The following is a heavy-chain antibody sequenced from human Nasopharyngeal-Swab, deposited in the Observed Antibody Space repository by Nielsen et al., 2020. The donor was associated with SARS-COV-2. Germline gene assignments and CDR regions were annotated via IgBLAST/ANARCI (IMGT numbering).Heavy chain of an antibody. CDR2: INHSGST. Sequence: SETLSLTCAVYGGSFSGYYWSWIRQPPGKGLEWIGEINHSGSTNYNPSLKSRVTISVDTSKNQFSLKLSSVTAADTAVYYCARGGLIFGVVNKPFDYWGQGTLVTVSS. CDR1: GGSFSGYY. D-gene: IGHD3-3*01. V-gene: IGHV4-34*01. CDR3: ARGGLIFGVVNKPFDY. J-gene: IGHJ4*02.